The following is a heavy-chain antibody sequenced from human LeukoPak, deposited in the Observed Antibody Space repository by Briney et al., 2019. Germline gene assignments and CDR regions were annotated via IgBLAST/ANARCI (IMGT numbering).Heavy chain of an antibody. CDR1: GGSISSSDYY. Sequence: PSETLSLTCTVSGGSISSSDYYWGWIRQPPGKGLEWIASIYYSGSTYYSPSLKSGVTISVDTSKNQFSLKLRSVTATDTAVYYCARGLTRGYTYGGCFDPWGQGTLVTVFS. CDR2: IYYSGST. V-gene: IGHV4-39*01. D-gene: IGHD3-22*01. J-gene: IGHJ5*02. CDR3: ARGLTRGYTYGGCFDP.